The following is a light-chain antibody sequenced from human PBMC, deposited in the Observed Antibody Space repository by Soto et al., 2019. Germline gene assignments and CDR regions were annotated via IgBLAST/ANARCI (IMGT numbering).Light chain of an antibody. CDR1: QSISGW. J-gene: IGKJ3*01. Sequence: DIQMTQPPSTLSASVGDRVTITCRASQSISGWLAWYQQRPGKAPKLLIYDASSLESGVPSRFSGSGSGTEFTLTIGGLQPDDFATYYCQQYSGYSLFTFGPGTKVDI. CDR3: QQYSGYSLFT. V-gene: IGKV1-5*01. CDR2: DAS.